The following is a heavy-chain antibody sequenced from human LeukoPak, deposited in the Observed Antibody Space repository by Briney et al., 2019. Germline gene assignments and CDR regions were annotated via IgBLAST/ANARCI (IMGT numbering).Heavy chain of an antibody. J-gene: IGHJ5*02. CDR2: ISYDGSNK. D-gene: IGHD6-6*01. V-gene: IGHV3-30*04. CDR1: GFTFSSYA. CDR3: ARGGSSSSAYNWFDP. Sequence: GGSLRLSCAASGFTFSSYAMHWVRQAPGKGLEWVAVISYDGSNKYYADSVKGRFTISRDNSKNTLYLQMNSLRAEDTAVYYCARGGSSSSAYNWFDPWGQGTLVTVSS.